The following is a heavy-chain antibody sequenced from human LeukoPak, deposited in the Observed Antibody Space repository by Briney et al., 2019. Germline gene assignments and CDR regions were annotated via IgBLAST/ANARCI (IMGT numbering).Heavy chain of an antibody. CDR3: ARVASTIPTSPRVIHNWFDP. D-gene: IGHD3-10*01. CDR2: IIPIFGTA. V-gene: IGHV1-69*05. Sequence: GASVKVSCKASGGTFSSYAISWVRQAPGQGLEWMGGIIPIFGTANYAQKFQGRVTITTDESTSTAYMELSSLRSEDTAVYYCARVASTIPTSPRVIHNWFDPWGQGTLVTVSS. J-gene: IGHJ5*02. CDR1: GGTFSSYA.